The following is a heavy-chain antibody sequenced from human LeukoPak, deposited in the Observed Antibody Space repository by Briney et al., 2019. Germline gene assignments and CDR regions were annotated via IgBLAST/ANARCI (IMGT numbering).Heavy chain of an antibody. J-gene: IGHJ4*02. Sequence: GGSLRLSCAASGFTFSSYAMSWVRQAPGKGLEWVSAISGSGGSTYYADSVKGRFTISRDNSKNTLYLQMNSLRAEDTAVYYCAKAGSRPRGYYYGSGSYYYFDYWGQGTLVTVSS. D-gene: IGHD3-10*01. CDR1: GFTFSSYA. V-gene: IGHV3-23*01. CDR2: ISGSGGST. CDR3: AKAGSRPRGYYYGSGSYYYFDY.